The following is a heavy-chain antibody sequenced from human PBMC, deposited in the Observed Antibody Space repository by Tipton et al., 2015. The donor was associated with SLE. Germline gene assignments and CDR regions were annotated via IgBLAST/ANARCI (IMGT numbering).Heavy chain of an antibody. CDR3: ARQLGWGDPFAFDY. J-gene: IGHJ4*02. V-gene: IGHV4-59*08. D-gene: IGHD2-21*02. Sequence: TLSLTCNVSGGSISSYYWSWIRQPPGNKLEWIGYTSHSGSTRYNPSLESRVTISLDTSKSHFSLKLGSVTAADTAIYYCARQLGWGDPFAFDYWDQGTLVTVSS. CDR2: TSHSGST. CDR1: GGSISSYY.